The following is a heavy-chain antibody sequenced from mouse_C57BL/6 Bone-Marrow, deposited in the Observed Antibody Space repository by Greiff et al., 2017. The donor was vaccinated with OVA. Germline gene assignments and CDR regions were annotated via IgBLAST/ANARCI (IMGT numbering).Heavy chain of an antibody. CDR2: IYPGGGYT. D-gene: IGHD2-5*01. J-gene: IGHJ4*01. Sequence: VHLVESGAELVRPGTSVKMSCKASGYTFTNYWIGWAKQRPGHGLEWIGDIYPGGGYTNYNEKFKGKATLTADKSSSTAYMQFSSLTSEDSAIYYCAMVFYYSNYAFYYYAMDYWGQGTSVTVSS. V-gene: IGHV1-63*01. CDR3: AMVFYYSNYAFYYYAMDY. CDR1: GYTFTNYW.